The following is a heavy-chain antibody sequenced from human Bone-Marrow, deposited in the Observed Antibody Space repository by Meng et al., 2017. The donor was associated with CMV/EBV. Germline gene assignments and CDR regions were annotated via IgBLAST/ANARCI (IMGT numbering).Heavy chain of an antibody. CDR1: GFTFSSYW. Sequence: GESLKISCAASGFTFSSYWMHWVRQAPGKGLVWVSRINSDGSSTSYADSVKGRFTISRDNAKNTQYLQMNSLRAEDTAVYYCARARVVVPAAMAYWGQGTLVTVSS. CDR2: INSDGSST. CDR3: ARARVVVPAAMAY. V-gene: IGHV3-74*01. D-gene: IGHD2-2*01. J-gene: IGHJ4*02.